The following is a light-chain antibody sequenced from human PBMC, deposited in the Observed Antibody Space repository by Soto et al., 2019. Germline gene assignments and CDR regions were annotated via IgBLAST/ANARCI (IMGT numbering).Light chain of an antibody. V-gene: IGKV2-30*01. CDR3: MQGTHWPPYT. Sequence: DVVMTQSPLSLPVTLGQPASISCRSSQSIAYSDGNTYLNWFQQRPGQSPRRLIYKVSNRDSGVPDRFIGSGSGTDFTLKVSRVEAEDVGGYYCMQGTHWPPYTFGQGTKLEIK. J-gene: IGKJ2*01. CDR1: QSIAYSDGNTY. CDR2: KVS.